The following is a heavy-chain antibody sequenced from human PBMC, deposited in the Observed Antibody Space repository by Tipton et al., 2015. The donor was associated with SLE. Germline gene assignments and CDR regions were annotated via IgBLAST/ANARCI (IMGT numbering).Heavy chain of an antibody. CDR3: ARPVYSSWKYYYYGMNV. Sequence: QLVQSGPEVKKPGASVKVSCKASGYTFTSYGISWVRQAPGQGLEWMGWISAYNGNTNYAQKLQGRVSMTTDTSTSTAYMELRSLRSDDTAVYYCARPVYSSWKYYYYGMNVWGQGTTVTVSS. J-gene: IGHJ6*02. V-gene: IGHV1-18*01. CDR1: GYTFTSYG. CDR2: ISAYNGNT. D-gene: IGHD6-13*01.